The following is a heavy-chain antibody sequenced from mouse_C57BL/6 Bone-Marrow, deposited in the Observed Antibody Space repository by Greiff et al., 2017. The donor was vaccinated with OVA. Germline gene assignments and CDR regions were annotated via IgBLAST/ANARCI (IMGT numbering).Heavy chain of an antibody. Sequence: QVQLQQPGAELVKPGASVKLSCKASGYTFTSYCVHWVKQRPGRGLYLIGRIDPNSGGTKYNEKFKSKATLTVDKPSNTAYMQLSSLTSEDSAVYNCARGGYLLCYAMDYWGKGTSVTVSS. J-gene: IGHJ4*01. V-gene: IGHV1-72*01. CDR1: GYTFTSYC. CDR2: IDPNSGGT. CDR3: ARGGYLLCYAMDY. D-gene: IGHD2-1*01.